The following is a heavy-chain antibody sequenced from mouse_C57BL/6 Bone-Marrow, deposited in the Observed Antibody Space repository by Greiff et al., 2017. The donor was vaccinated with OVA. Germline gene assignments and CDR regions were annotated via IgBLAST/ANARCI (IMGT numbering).Heavy chain of an antibody. Sequence: QVQLQQSGPELVRPGASVKISCKASGYTFTSHWMQWVRQRPGQGLEWIGEIFPGSGSTYYNEKFKGKATLAVDTSSSTAYMQLSSLTSEDSAVYFCARYCSSYDYFDYWGQGTTLTVSS. CDR2: IFPGSGST. V-gene: IGHV1-56*01. CDR1: GYTFTSHW. D-gene: IGHD1-1*01. J-gene: IGHJ2*01. CDR3: ARYCSSYDYFDY.